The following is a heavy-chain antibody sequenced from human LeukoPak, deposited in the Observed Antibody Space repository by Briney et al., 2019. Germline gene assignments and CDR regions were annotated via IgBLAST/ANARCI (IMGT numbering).Heavy chain of an antibody. J-gene: IGHJ4*02. CDR3: ARTLAAAGTSY. CDR1: GYTFTGYY. V-gene: IGHV1-46*01. CDR2: INPGDAST. D-gene: IGHD6-13*01. Sequence: ASVKVSCKASGYTFTGYYMHWVRQAPGQGLEWMGEINPGDASTTYAQRFQGRVTMTGDMSTSTVYMELSSLRSEDTAVYFCARTLAAAGTSYWGEGTLVTVSS.